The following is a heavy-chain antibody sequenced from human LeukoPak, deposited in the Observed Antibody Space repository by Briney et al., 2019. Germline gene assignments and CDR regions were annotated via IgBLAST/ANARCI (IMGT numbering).Heavy chain of an antibody. Sequence: QPGGSLRLSCVASGFTFSHYSMNWVRQAPGKGLEWVSAISGSGGSTYYADSVKGRFTISRDNSKNTLHLQMNSLRAEDTAVYYCAKDRRGAMIVVALYYFDYWGQGTLVTVSS. CDR3: AKDRRGAMIVVALYYFDY. J-gene: IGHJ4*02. V-gene: IGHV3-23*01. CDR2: ISGSGGST. CDR1: GFTFSHYS. D-gene: IGHD3-22*01.